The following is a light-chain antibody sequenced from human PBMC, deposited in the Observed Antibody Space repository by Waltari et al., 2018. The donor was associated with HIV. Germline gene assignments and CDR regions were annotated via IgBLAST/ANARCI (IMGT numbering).Light chain of an antibody. J-gene: IGLJ1*01. CDR1: SSPLGSIY. CDR2: RSD. Sequence: QSVLTQPPSASGTPGQRVTISCSGRSSPLGSIYVYWYQHLPGAAPKLLIYRSDQRPSGVPDRFSGTKSGTSASLTISGLRSEEEGDYYCGAWDDSLRIYVFGTGTKVTVL. CDR3: GAWDDSLRIYV. V-gene: IGLV1-47*01.